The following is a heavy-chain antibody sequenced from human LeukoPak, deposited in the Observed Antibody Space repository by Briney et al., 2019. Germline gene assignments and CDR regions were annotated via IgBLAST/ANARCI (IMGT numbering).Heavy chain of an antibody. CDR3: ARDGYSSSWYPGMDV. CDR1: GFTFRSYP. V-gene: IGHV3-30*04. J-gene: IGHJ6*02. D-gene: IGHD6-13*01. CDR2: ISYDGSNK. Sequence: GGSLRLSCAASGFTFRSYPMHWVRQAPGKGLEWVAVISYDGSNKYYADSVKGRFTISRDNSKNTLYLQMNSLRAEDTAVYYCARDGYSSSWYPGMDVWGQGTTVTVSS.